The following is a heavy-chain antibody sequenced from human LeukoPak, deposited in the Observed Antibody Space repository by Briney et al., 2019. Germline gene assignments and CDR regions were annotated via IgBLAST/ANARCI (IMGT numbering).Heavy chain of an antibody. CDR2: ISGSGGST. V-gene: IGHV3-23*01. Sequence: GGSLRLSCAASGFTFSSYAMSWVRQAAGKGLEWVSAISGSGGSTYYADSVKGRFTISGDNSKNTLYLQMNSLRAEDTAVYYCAKSVWFGELVGWGQGTLVTVSS. CDR1: GFTFSSYA. J-gene: IGHJ4*02. CDR3: AKSVWFGELVG. D-gene: IGHD3-10*01.